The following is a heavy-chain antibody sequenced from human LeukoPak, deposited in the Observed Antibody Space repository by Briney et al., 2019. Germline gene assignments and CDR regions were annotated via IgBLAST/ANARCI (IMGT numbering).Heavy chain of an antibody. CDR1: GFTFSSYA. Sequence: GGSLRLSCAASGFTFSSYAMHWVRQAPGKGLEWVAVISYDGSNKYYADSVKGRFTISRDNSKNTLYLQMNSLRAEDTAVYYCARDLHYYDSSGYYPLDYWGQGTLVTVSS. CDR3: ARDLHYYDSSGYYPLDY. J-gene: IGHJ4*02. V-gene: IGHV3-30-3*01. CDR2: ISYDGSNK. D-gene: IGHD3-22*01.